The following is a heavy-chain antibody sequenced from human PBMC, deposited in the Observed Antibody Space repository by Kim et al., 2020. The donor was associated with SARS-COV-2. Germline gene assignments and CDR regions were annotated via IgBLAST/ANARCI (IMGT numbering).Heavy chain of an antibody. CDR3: VRSGWLAS. Sequence: GGSLRLSCGASGFTFSTYDMTWVRQAPGKGLEWVAFISRGGDTTHYADSVKGRFTISRDNSKNTLHLEMNSLRVEDTAVYYCVRSGWLASWGQGTLVTVSS. CDR2: ISRGGDTT. V-gene: IGHV3-23*01. D-gene: IGHD6-19*01. CDR1: GFTFSTYD. J-gene: IGHJ4*02.